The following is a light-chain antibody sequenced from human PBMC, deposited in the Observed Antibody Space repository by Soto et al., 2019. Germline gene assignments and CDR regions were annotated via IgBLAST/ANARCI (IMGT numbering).Light chain of an antibody. CDR3: QQYNNWPRT. CDR2: GAS. Sequence: ETVMTQSPATLSVSPGERATLSCRASQSVSSNLAWYQQKPGHAPRLLIYGASTRATDIPARFSGSGSGTEFTLTISSLPSEDFAVYYCQQYNNWPRTFGQGTKVEIK. CDR1: QSVSSN. J-gene: IGKJ1*01. V-gene: IGKV3-15*01.